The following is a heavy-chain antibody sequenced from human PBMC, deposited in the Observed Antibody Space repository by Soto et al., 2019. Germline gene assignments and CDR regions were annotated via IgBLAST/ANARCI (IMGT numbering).Heavy chain of an antibody. D-gene: IGHD6-6*01. CDR2: IYSTGTT. Sequence: QLLLQESGPGLVKPSETLSLTCTVSGGSISSNNYYWGWIRQPPGKGLEWIGNIYSTGTTYDNPSLKSRVTMSIDTSKNQFSLKLSSVTAADTAVYYCARLRIATRQGDTDYWGQGTLVTVSS. CDR1: GGSISSNNYY. V-gene: IGHV4-39*01. CDR3: ARLRIATRQGDTDY. J-gene: IGHJ4*02.